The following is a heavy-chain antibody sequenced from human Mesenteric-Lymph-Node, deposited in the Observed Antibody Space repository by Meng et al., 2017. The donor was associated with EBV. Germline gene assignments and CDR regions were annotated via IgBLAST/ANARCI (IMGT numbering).Heavy chain of an antibody. CDR3: ARAMVRGVMPSVIRFDP. CDR1: GCSISSSNYY. Sequence: PHPHGSGPGLVNASATLPPTCTGSGCSISSSNYYCGWIRQAPGKGLEWIGPVYYNGVTPYNPSLNSRVTISIDTSKNQFSLRLNSATAADTAVYYCARAMVRGVMPSVIRFDPWGQGALVTVSS. J-gene: IGHJ5*02. D-gene: IGHD3-10*01. CDR2: VYYNGVT. V-gene: IGHV4-39*07.